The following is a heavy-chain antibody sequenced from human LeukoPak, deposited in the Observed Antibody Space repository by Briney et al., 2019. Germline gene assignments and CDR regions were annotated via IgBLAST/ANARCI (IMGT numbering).Heavy chain of an antibody. CDR3: ATGRSGYFDS. J-gene: IGHJ4*02. Sequence: GGSLRLSCAASGLTLSNAWMTWVRQAPGKGLEWVARIKSKTDGGIKDYAAPVKGTFTISRDDSENMVYLQMNSLKIEDTAVYYCATGRSGYFDSWGQGTLVFVSS. V-gene: IGHV3-15*01. CDR1: GLTLSNAW. CDR2: IKSKTDGGIK.